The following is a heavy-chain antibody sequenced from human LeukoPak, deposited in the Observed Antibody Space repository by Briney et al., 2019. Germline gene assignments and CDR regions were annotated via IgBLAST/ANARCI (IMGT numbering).Heavy chain of an antibody. Sequence: GGSLRLSCAASGFTFDDYAMHWVRQAPGKGLEWVSGISWNSGSIGYADSVKGRFTISRGNAKNSLYLQMNSLRAEDTALYYCAKGGADSSGYSLNWFDPWGQGTLVTVSS. J-gene: IGHJ5*02. V-gene: IGHV3-9*01. D-gene: IGHD3-22*01. CDR1: GFTFDDYA. CDR2: ISWNSGSI. CDR3: AKGGADSSGYSLNWFDP.